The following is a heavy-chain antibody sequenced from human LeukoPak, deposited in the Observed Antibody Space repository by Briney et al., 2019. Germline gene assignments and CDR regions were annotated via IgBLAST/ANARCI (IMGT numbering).Heavy chain of an antibody. CDR2: ISSSSSII. V-gene: IGHV3-48*01. CDR3: ARDWVYKIDY. D-gene: IGHD5-24*01. Sequence: GGSLRLSCAASGFTFSNYDMNWVRQAPGKGLEWVSYISSSSSIIYYADSVKGRFTISRDTAKNSLYLQMNSLRVEDTAVYYCARDWVYKIDYWGRGTLVTVSS. J-gene: IGHJ4*02. CDR1: GFTFSNYD.